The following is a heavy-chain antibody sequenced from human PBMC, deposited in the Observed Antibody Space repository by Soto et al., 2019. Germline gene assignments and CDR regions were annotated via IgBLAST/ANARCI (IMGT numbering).Heavy chain of an antibody. V-gene: IGHV3-33*01. J-gene: IGHJ4*02. D-gene: IGHD1-26*01. Sequence: QVKLVESGGGVVQPGRSLRLSCAASGFTFSSYGMHWVRQAPGKGLEWVAVIWYDGSNKYYADSVKGRFTISRDNSKNTLYLQMNSLRAEDTAVYYCARGKWELTTAVDYWGQGTLVTVSS. CDR1: GFTFSSYG. CDR2: IWYDGSNK. CDR3: ARGKWELTTAVDY.